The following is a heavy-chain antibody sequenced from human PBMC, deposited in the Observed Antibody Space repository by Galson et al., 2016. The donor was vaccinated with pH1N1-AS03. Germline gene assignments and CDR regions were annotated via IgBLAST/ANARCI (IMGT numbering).Heavy chain of an antibody. CDR3: ARAPSAGNGMDV. Sequence: PALVKPPQTLTLTCTFSGFSLSTFGMRVNWIRQPPGKALEWLARIDWDDDKFYISSLQSRLTISKGTSENQVVLTVTNVDPADTGTYFCARAPSAGNGMDVWGPGTTVTVS. CDR2: IDWDDDK. V-gene: IGHV2-70*04. CDR1: GFSLSTFGMR. J-gene: IGHJ6*02.